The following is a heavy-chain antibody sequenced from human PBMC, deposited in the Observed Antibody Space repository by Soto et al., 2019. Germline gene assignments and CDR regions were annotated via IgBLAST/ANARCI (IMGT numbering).Heavy chain of an antibody. CDR1: GGTFSSYA. CDR3: ARVTQWEPRDYYYYGMDV. Sequence: SVKVSCKASGGTFSSYAISWVRQAPGQGLEWMGGIIPIFGTANYAQKFQGRVTITADESTSTAYMELSSLRSEDTAVYYCARVTQWEPRDYYYYGMDVWGQGTTVTVS. V-gene: IGHV1-69*13. CDR2: IIPIFGTA. J-gene: IGHJ6*02. D-gene: IGHD1-26*01.